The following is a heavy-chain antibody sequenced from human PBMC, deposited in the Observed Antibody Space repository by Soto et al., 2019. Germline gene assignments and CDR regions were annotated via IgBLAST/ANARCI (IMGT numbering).Heavy chain of an antibody. CDR2: IIPIFGTA. V-gene: IGHV1-69*01. CDR3: ARDPGIAANEDGMDV. D-gene: IGHD6-13*01. Sequence: GLEWMGGIIPIFGTANYAQKFQGRVTITADESTSTAYMELSSLRSEDTAVYYCARDPGIAANEDGMDVWGQGTTVTVSS. J-gene: IGHJ6*02.